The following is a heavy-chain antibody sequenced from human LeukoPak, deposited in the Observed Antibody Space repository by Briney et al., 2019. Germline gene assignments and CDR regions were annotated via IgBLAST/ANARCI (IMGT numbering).Heavy chain of an antibody. Sequence: ASVKVSCKASGYTFTSYYMHWVRQAPGQGLEWMGIINPSGGSTSYAQKFQGRVTMTTDTSTSTAYMELRSLRSDDTAVYYCARAALRSGFDCWGQGTLVTVPS. J-gene: IGHJ5*01. CDR1: GYTFTSYY. CDR2: INPSGGST. D-gene: IGHD3-10*02. V-gene: IGHV1-46*01. CDR3: ARAALRSGFDC.